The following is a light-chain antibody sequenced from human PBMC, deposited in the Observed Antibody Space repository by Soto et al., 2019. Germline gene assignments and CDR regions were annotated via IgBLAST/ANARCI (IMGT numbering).Light chain of an antibody. CDR2: GAS. Sequence: EIMLTQSPGTLSLSPGERATLSCWASQSVSGNYLAWYQQKPGQAPRLLIYGASSRATGIPDRFSGSGSGTDYILAISSLEPEDFAVYYCQQYGSSPWTFGQGTKVDI. J-gene: IGKJ1*01. CDR3: QQYGSSPWT. V-gene: IGKV3-20*01. CDR1: QSVSGNY.